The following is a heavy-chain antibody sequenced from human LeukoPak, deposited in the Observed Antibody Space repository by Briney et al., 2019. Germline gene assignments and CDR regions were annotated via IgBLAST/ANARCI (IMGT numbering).Heavy chain of an antibody. CDR3: ARDHSYMGGNYYRTAFHI. V-gene: IGHV3-20*04. CDR1: GFTFDDYG. Sequence: GGSLRLSCAASGFTFDDYGMNWVRQAPGKGLEWVSGINWNGGGTSYADSVKGRFTISRDNAKNSLSLQMHSLRAEDTALYYCARDHSYMGGNYYRTAFHIWGQGTMVTVSS. D-gene: IGHD1-26*01. J-gene: IGHJ3*02. CDR2: INWNGGGT.